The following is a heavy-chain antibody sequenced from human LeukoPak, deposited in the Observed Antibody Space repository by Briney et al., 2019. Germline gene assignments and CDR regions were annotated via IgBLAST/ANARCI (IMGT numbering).Heavy chain of an antibody. V-gene: IGHV4-30-2*01. CDR3: ARYCSSTSCYTYYFDY. D-gene: IGHD2-2*02. J-gene: IGHJ4*02. Sequence: SETLSLTCTVSGGSISSGGYYWSWIRQPPGKGLEWIGYIYHSGSTYYNPSLKSRVTISVDRSKNQLSLKLSSVTAADTAVYYCARYCSSTSCYTYYFDYWGQGALVTVSS. CDR1: GGSISSGGYY. CDR2: IYHSGST.